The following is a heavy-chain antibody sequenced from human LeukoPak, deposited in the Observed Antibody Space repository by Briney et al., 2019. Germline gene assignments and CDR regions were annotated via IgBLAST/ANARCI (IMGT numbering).Heavy chain of an antibody. Sequence: SETLSLTCTVSGDSISRYDWSWIRQPPGKGLEWIGYIYYSGNTIYNPSLKSRVTISVDTSKNQFSLKLSSVTAADTAVYYCARENSNSWYLDYWGQGTLVTVSS. CDR3: ARENSNSWYLDY. J-gene: IGHJ4*02. CDR1: GDSISRYD. V-gene: IGHV4-59*01. D-gene: IGHD6-13*01. CDR2: IYYSGNT.